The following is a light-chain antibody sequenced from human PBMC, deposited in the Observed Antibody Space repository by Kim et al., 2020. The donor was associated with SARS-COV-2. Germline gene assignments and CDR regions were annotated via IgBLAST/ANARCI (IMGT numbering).Light chain of an antibody. CDR1: SSNIGSNN. Sequence: QSVLTQQPSASGTPGQRVTISCSGSSSNIGSNNVVWYQQFPGAAPNVLIHSNNQRPSGIPDRFSGSRSGTSASLAISGLQSGDEADYYCAVWDDSPKQGVFGGGTQLTVL. CDR3: AVWDDSPKQGV. J-gene: IGLJ3*02. CDR2: SNN. V-gene: IGLV1-44*01.